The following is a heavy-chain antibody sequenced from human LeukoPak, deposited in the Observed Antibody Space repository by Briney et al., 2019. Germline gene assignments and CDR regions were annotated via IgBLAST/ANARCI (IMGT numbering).Heavy chain of an antibody. D-gene: IGHD3-22*01. Sequence: GGSLRLSCAASGITFSDYYMTWIRQAPGEGLEWVSYISSSGSMINYADSVKGRFTISRDNAKNSLYLQMNSLRVEDTAVYYCARESGYYYDSSGYPYGMDVWGQGTTVTVSS. CDR2: ISSSGSMI. CDR1: GITFSDYY. V-gene: IGHV3-11*01. CDR3: ARESGYYYDSSGYPYGMDV. J-gene: IGHJ6*02.